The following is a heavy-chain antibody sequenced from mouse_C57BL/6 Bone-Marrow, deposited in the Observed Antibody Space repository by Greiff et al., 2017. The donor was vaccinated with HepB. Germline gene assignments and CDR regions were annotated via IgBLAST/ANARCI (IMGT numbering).Heavy chain of an antibody. Sequence: DVKLQESGGDLVKPGGSLKLSCAASGFTFSSYGMSWVRQTPDKRLEWVATISSGGSYTYYPDSVKGRFTISRDNAKNTLYLQMSSLKSEDTAMYYCARHARNLLLRWGAMDYWGQGTSVTVSS. D-gene: IGHD1-1*01. J-gene: IGHJ4*01. CDR2: ISSGGSYT. V-gene: IGHV5-6*02. CDR1: GFTFSSYG. CDR3: ARHARNLLLRWGAMDY.